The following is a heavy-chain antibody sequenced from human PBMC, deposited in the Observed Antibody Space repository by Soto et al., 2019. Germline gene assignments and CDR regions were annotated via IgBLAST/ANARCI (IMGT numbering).Heavy chain of an antibody. D-gene: IGHD5-18*01. Sequence: EVQLVESGGGLVKPGGSLRLSCAASGFTFSSYSMNWVRQAPGKGLEWVSSISSSSSYIYYADSVKGRFTISRDNAKNXLYLQMNSLRAEDTAVYYCARPNKRGYSYGYYFDYWGQGTLVTVSS. CDR3: ARPNKRGYSYGYYFDY. V-gene: IGHV3-21*01. CDR1: GFTFSSYS. J-gene: IGHJ4*02. CDR2: ISSSSSYI.